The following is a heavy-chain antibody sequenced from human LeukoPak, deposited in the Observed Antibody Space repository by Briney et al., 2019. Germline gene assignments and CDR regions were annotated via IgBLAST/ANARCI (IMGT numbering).Heavy chain of an antibody. J-gene: IGHJ5*02. V-gene: IGHV4-30-4*08. CDR1: GGSISSGDYY. Sequence: SQTLSLTCTVSGGSISSGDYYWSWIRQPPGKGLEWIGYIYYSGSTYYNPSLKSRVSISVHTSRKQFALNLYSMTAADTAVYYCVRQRLWSDLWGQGALVIASS. CDR2: IYYSGST. CDR3: VRQRLWSDL. D-gene: IGHD3-10*01.